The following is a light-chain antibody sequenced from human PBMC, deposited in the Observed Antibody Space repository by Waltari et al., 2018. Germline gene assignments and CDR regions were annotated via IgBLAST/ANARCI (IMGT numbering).Light chain of an antibody. CDR3: QHYHSYPLT. Sequence: QMTQSPSTLSASVGDRVTLTCRASQRVRRRLAWYQQTPGKAPFLLIYEASPLGGGVPSRFSGSGSGTEFTLTISSLQPDDFVTYYCQHYHSYPLTFGGGTKVEI. V-gene: IGKV1-5*03. J-gene: IGKJ4*01. CDR2: EAS. CDR1: QRVRRR.